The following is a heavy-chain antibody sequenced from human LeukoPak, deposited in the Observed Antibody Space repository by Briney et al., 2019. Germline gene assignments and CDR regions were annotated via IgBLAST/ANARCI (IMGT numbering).Heavy chain of an antibody. CDR2: INHSGST. D-gene: IGHD5-12*01. J-gene: IGHJ4*02. Sequence: PSETLSLTCAVYGGSFSGYYWSWIRQPPGKGLEWIGEINHSGSTNYNPSLKSRVTISVDTSKNQFSLKLSSVTAADTAVYYCARSKWLRSPFDYWGQGTLVTVSS. V-gene: IGHV4-34*01. CDR1: GGSFSGYY. CDR3: ARSKWLRSPFDY.